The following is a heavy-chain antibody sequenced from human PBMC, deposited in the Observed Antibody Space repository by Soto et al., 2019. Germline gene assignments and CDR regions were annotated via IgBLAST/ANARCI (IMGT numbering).Heavy chain of an antibody. CDR3: ARGVYSGYDPNNNYFDY. V-gene: IGHV1-69*01. D-gene: IGHD5-12*01. Sequence: QVQLVQSGAEVKKPGSSVKVSCKASGGTFSSYAIRWVRQAPGQGLEWMGGIIPIFGTANYAQKFQGRVTITADESTSTAYMELSSLRSEDTAVYYCARGVYSGYDPNNNYFDYWGQGTLVTVSS. CDR1: GGTFSSYA. J-gene: IGHJ4*02. CDR2: IIPIFGTA.